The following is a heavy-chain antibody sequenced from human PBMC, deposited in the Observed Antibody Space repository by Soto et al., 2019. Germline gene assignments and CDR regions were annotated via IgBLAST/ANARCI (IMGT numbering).Heavy chain of an antibody. CDR2: IWYDGSNK. CDR3: ARDYDILTGYEVWGYYYYGMDV. CDR1: GFTFSSYG. V-gene: IGHV3-33*01. J-gene: IGHJ6*02. Sequence: QVQLVESGGGVVQPGRSLRLSCAASGFTFSSYGMHWVRQAPGKGLEWVAVIWYDGSNKYYADSVKGRFTISRDNSKNTLYLQMISRRAEDTAVYNCARDYDILTGYEVWGYYYYGMDVWGQGTTVTVSS. D-gene: IGHD3-9*01.